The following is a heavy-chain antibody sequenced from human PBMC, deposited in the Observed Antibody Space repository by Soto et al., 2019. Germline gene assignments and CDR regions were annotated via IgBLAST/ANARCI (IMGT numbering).Heavy chain of an antibody. Sequence: QVQLVQSGAEVKKPGASVKVSCKASGYTFTSYPIHWVRQAPGQRLEWMGWVDTADRNTKYSQRFQDRVTITRDASATTAYMGLSSLSSEDTAIYYCARRGGAYCDYWGQGTLVTVSS. J-gene: IGHJ4*02. D-gene: IGHD1-26*01. CDR1: GYTFTSYP. V-gene: IGHV1-3*04. CDR3: ARRGGAYCDY. CDR2: VDTADRNT.